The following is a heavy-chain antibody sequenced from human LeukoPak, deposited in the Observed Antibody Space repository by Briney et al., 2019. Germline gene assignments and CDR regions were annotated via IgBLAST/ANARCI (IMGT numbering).Heavy chain of an antibody. CDR2: ISSSSSTI. V-gene: IGHV3-48*01. CDR3: ASFDFWSGLDY. CDR1: GFTFSSYS. D-gene: IGHD3-3*01. Sequence: QPGGSPRLSCAASGFTFSSYSMNWVRQAPGKGLEWVSYISSSSSTIYYADSVKGRFTISRDNAKNSLYLQMNSLRAEDTAVYYCASFDFWSGLDYWGQGTLVTVSS. J-gene: IGHJ4*02.